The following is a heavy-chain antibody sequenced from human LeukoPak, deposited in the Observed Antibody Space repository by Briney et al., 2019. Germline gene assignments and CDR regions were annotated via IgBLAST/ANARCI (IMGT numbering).Heavy chain of an antibody. J-gene: IGHJ4*02. V-gene: IGHV4-38-2*02. Sequence: SETLSLTCTVSGYSISSGYYWGWIRQPPGKGLEWIGSIYHSGSTYYNPSLKSRVTISVDTSKNQFSLKLSSVTAADTAVYYCARDPPYTQDHWGQGTLVTVSS. CDR1: GYSISSGYY. D-gene: IGHD1-14*01. CDR3: ARDPPYTQDH. CDR2: IYHSGST.